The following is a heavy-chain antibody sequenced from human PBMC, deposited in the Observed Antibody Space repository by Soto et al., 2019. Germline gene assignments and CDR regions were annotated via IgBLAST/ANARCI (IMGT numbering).Heavy chain of an antibody. Sequence: QVQLQESGPGLVKPSETLSLTCTVSGGSISSYYWSWIRQPPGKGLEWIGYIYYSGSTNYNPSLKSRVTISVDTSKNQFSLKLSSVTAADTAVYYCARHGDDSSGHYLYYFDYWGQGTLVTVSS. CDR2: IYYSGST. CDR1: GGSISSYY. D-gene: IGHD3-22*01. V-gene: IGHV4-59*08. J-gene: IGHJ4*02. CDR3: ARHGDDSSGHYLYYFDY.